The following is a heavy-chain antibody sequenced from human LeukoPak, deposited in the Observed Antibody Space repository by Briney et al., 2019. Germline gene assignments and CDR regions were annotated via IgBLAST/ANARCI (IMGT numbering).Heavy chain of an antibody. D-gene: IGHD5-24*01. CDR1: AFTFSSYA. V-gene: IGHV3-30-3*01. CDR2: ISYDGSNK. J-gene: IGHJ4*02. Sequence: GGSLRLSCAASAFTFSSYAMHWVRQAPGKGLEWVAVISYDGSNKYYADSVKGRFTISRDNSKNTLYLQMNSLRAEDTAVYYCARTSRDGYNPTHYYFDYWGQGTLVTVSS. CDR3: ARTSRDGYNPTHYYFDY.